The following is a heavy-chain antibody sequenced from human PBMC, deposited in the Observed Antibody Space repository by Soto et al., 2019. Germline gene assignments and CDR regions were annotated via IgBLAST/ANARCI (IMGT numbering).Heavy chain of an antibody. Sequence: QVPLVQSGAEVKEPGDSVRVSCEASGYTFTAYYIHWVRQAPGQGLEWMGWINPKFGDTTYAQDFQGRVSMTRDMSINTVYMELSRLTSDDTAIYYCARNMDYYYGPGSGNGHGFWGQGTTVTVFS. CDR1: GYTFTAYY. CDR2: INPKFGDT. J-gene: IGHJ6*02. CDR3: ARNMDYYYGPGSGNGHGF. V-gene: IGHV1-2*02. D-gene: IGHD3-10*01.